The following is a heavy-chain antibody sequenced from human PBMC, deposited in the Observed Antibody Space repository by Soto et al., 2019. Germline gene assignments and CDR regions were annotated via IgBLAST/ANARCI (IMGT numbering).Heavy chain of an antibody. Sequence: SQTLSLTCAVSGDSISSSNWRSWVRLPPGKGLDWIGEIYHSGSANYNPSLKSRVIISVDESKNQFSLTLNSVTAADTAVYYCARVDTAMVTTLSSGRYGMRVWGQGTTVTVSS. D-gene: IGHD5-18*01. CDR1: GDSISSSNW. CDR3: ARVDTAMVTTLSSGRYGMRV. CDR2: IYHSGSA. J-gene: IGHJ6*02. V-gene: IGHV4-4*02.